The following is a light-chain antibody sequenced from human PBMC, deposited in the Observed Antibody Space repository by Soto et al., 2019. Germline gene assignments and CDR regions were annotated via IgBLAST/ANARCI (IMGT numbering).Light chain of an antibody. Sequence: DIQMTQSPSTLSASVGDRVTITCRASQSISSWLAWYQQKPGKAPNLLIYGASSLQSGVPSRFSGSGSGTEFNLTINILQPDDFATDYCQQYNSDSGTFGQGTKVEIK. CDR1: QSISSW. V-gene: IGKV1-5*01. CDR2: GAS. J-gene: IGKJ1*01. CDR3: QQYNSDSGT.